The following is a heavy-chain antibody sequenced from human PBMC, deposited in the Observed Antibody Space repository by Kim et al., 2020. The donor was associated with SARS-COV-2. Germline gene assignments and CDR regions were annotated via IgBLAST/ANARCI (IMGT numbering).Heavy chain of an antibody. CDR2: IVVGSGNT. CDR3: AARGGLTQPFDY. Sequence: SVKVSCKASGFTFTSSAVQWVRQARGQRLEWIGWIVVGSGNTNYAQKFQERVTITRDMSTSTAYMELSSLRSEDTAVYYCAARGGLTQPFDYWGQGTLVTVSS. V-gene: IGHV1-58*01. J-gene: IGHJ4*02. D-gene: IGHD3-16*01. CDR1: GFTFTSSA.